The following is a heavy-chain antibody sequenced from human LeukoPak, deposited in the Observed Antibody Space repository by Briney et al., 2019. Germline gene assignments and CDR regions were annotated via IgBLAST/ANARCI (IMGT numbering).Heavy chain of an antibody. Sequence: GGSLRLSCAASGFTFSSYSMNWVREAPGKGLESISYISSSSSTKYYADSVKGRFTIPRDNAKNSLYLQMNSLRAEDTAVYYCASEWELSHWGQGTLVTVPS. CDR1: GFTFSSYS. V-gene: IGHV3-48*04. CDR2: ISSSSSTK. CDR3: ASEWELSH. D-gene: IGHD1-26*01. J-gene: IGHJ4*02.